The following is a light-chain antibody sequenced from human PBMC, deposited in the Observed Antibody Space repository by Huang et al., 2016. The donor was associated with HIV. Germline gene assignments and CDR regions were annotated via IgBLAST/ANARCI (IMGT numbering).Light chain of an antibody. CDR3: MQGTFWYT. Sequence: DVVMTQSPVSLPVTLGQSASIFCRSSQSFVHSDGNTYVNWFHQRPGQSPRRLIYKVANRDSGVPDRFSGSGSGTDFTLKISRVEAEDVGVYYCMQGTFWYTFGQGTKVEIK. J-gene: IGKJ2*01. CDR1: QSFVHSDGNTY. V-gene: IGKV2-30*02. CDR2: KVA.